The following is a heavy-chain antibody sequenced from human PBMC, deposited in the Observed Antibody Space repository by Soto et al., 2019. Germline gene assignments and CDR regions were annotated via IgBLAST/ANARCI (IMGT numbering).Heavy chain of an antibody. CDR1: GYSISLGYY. Sequence: SETLSLTCAVSGYSISLGYYWGWIRQPPGKGLEWIGSIYHSGNTYYNPSLKSRVSISLDTSKNHFSPELTSVTAEDTAVYYCARHEGNGNVWPLDYWGQGILVTVSS. V-gene: IGHV4-38-2*01. J-gene: IGHJ4*02. CDR2: IYHSGNT. D-gene: IGHD2-8*01. CDR3: ARHEGNGNVWPLDY.